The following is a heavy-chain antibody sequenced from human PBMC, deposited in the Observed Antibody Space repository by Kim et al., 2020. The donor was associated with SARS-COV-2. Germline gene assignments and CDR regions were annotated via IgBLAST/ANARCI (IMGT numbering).Heavy chain of an antibody. CDR1: GFTFSSYG. J-gene: IGHJ4*02. D-gene: IGHD3-22*01. CDR3: AKDPRGKMYYYDSSGYHFDY. V-gene: IGHV3-30*18. CDR2: ISYDGSNK. Sequence: GGSLRLSCAASGFTFSSYGMHWVRQAPGKGLEWVAVISYDGSNKYYADSVKGRFTISRDNSKNTLYLQMNSLRAEDTAVYYCAKDPRGKMYYYDSSGYHFDYWGQGTLVTVSS.